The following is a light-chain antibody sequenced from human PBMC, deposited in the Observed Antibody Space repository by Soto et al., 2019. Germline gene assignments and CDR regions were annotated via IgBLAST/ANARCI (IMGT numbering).Light chain of an antibody. CDR2: NAS. Sequence: DIQLTQSPSILSASVGDRVTITCRASQGISSYLAWYQKKPGKAPKLLIYNASSLESGVPSRFSGSGSGTEFTLTISSLQPDDFATYYCQQYNSYSAAFGQGTKVDIK. J-gene: IGKJ1*01. CDR1: QGISSY. V-gene: IGKV1-5*03. CDR3: QQYNSYSAA.